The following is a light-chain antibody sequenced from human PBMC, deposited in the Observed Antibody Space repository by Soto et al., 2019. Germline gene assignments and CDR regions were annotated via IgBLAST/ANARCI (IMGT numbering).Light chain of an antibody. V-gene: IGKV1-16*01. J-gene: IGKJ1*01. CDR2: AAS. CDR1: QDIGSS. Sequence: DIQMTPSPSSLSVSVGDRVTITCRASQDIGSSLGWFQQKPGKAPKSLIYAASTFQVGVPSRFSSSGSGTDFILTISSLQPEDFATYYCQQYNTYPRTFGQGTKVEIK. CDR3: QQYNTYPRT.